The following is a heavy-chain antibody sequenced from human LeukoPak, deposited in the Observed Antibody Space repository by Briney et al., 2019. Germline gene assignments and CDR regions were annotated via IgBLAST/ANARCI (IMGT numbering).Heavy chain of an antibody. CDR3: ARGVGSSFAWKYDFWSGQNPHDAFDI. CDR2: ISAYNGNT. CDR1: GYTFTSYG. J-gene: IGHJ3*02. D-gene: IGHD3-3*01. V-gene: IGHV1-18*01. Sequence: ASVKVSCKASGYTFTSYGISWVRQAPGQGLEWMGWISAYNGNTNYAQKLQGRVTMTTDTSTSTAYMELRSLRSDDTAVYYCARGVGSSFAWKYDFWSGQNPHDAFDIWGQGTMVTVSS.